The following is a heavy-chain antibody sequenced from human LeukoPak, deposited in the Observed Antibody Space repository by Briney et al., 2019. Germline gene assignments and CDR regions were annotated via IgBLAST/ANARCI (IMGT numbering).Heavy chain of an antibody. CDR3: AKGSGYDSYYYMDV. D-gene: IGHD5-12*01. V-gene: IGHV3-23*01. CDR2: ISGSGGST. J-gene: IGHJ6*03. Sequence: PGGSLRLSCAASGITFSSYAMSWVRQAPGKGLEWVSAISGSGGSTYYADSVKGRFTISRDNSKNTLYLQMNSLRAEDTAVYYCAKGSGYDSYYYMDVWGKGTTVTVSS. CDR1: GITFSSYA.